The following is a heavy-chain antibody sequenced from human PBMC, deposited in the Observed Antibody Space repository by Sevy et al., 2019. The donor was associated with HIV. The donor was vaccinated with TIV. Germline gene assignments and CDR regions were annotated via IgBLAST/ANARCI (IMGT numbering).Heavy chain of an antibody. CDR2: IYYNGHI. V-gene: IGHV4-59*08. J-gene: IGHJ4*02. Sequence: SETLSLTCTVSGGSITSLYWNWIRQPPGKGLEWIANIYYNGHINYHTSLKSQFTLSLDTSKNRFSLRLSAVTAADTAMYYCAGENAWGRGYSWGQGTLVTVSS. D-gene: IGHD1-26*01. CDR3: AGENAWGRGYS. CDR1: GGSITSLY.